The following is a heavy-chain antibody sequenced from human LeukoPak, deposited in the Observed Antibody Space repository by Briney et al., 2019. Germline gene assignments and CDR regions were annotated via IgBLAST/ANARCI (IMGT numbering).Heavy chain of an antibody. CDR2: IYYSGST. V-gene: IGHV4-59*01. CDR1: GGSISSYY. Sequence: PSETLSLTCTVSGGSISSYYWSWIRQPPGKGLEWIGYIYYSGSTNYNPSLKSRVTISVDTSKNQFSLKLSSVSVADTAVYYCARVDPDSSSTLEVFDYWGQGTLVTVSS. J-gene: IGHJ4*02. CDR3: ARVDPDSSSTLEVFDY. D-gene: IGHD6-6*01.